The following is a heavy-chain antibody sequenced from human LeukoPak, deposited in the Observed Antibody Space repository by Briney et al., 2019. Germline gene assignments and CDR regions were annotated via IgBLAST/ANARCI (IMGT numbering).Heavy chain of an antibody. J-gene: IGHJ5*02. CDR3: ARYPYSTSSWSDP. CDR2: IYSGGGT. V-gene: IGHV3-66*01. CDR1: GLTVSSDY. Sequence: PGGSLRLSCAASGLTVSSDYMSWVRPAPGKGLEWVSVIYSGGGTYYADSVRGRFTISRDNSKNTLYLQLNSLRAEDTAVYYCARYPYSTSSWSDPWGQGTLVTVSS. D-gene: IGHD6-6*01.